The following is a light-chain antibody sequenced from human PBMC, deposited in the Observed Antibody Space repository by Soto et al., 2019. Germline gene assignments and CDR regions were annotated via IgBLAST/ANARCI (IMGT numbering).Light chain of an antibody. CDR3: QHLKSYPIT. J-gene: IGKJ5*01. Sequence: DIQLTQSPSFLSASVGDRVTITCRASQGISSYLAWYQQKPGKAPKLLIYGASTLQRGVSSRFSGSGSGTEFTLTISSLQPEDFATYYCQHLKSYPITFGQGTRLDI. V-gene: IGKV1-9*01. CDR2: GAS. CDR1: QGISSY.